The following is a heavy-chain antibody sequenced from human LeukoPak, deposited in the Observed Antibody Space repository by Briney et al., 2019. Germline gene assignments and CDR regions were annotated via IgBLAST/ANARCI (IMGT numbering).Heavy chain of an antibody. D-gene: IGHD1-14*01. J-gene: IGHJ4*02. CDR1: GGSISSSSYY. CDR2: IYYSGST. V-gene: IGHV4-39*07. Sequence: SPSETLSLTCTVSGGSISSSSYYWGWIRQPPGKGLEWIGSIYYSGSTYYNPSLKSRVTISVDTSKNQFSLKLSSVTAADTAVYYCARRQFNLGYYFDYWGQGALVTVSS. CDR3: ARRQFNLGYYFDY.